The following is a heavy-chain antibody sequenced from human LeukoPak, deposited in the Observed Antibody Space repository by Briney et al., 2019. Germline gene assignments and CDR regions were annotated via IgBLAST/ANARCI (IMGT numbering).Heavy chain of an antibody. CDR3: AKSPQKVGATYFDY. J-gene: IGHJ4*02. CDR2: ISGSGGST. CDR1: GFTFSSYA. D-gene: IGHD1-26*01. V-gene: IGHV3-23*01. Sequence: PGASLRLSCAASGFTFSSYAMSWVRQAPGKGLEWVSGISGSGGSTYYADSVKGRFTISRGNSKNTLYLQMNSLRAEDTAVYYCAKSPQKVGATYFDYWGQGTLVTVSS.